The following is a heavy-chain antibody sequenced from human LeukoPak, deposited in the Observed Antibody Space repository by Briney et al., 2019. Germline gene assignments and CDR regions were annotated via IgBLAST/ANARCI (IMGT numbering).Heavy chain of an antibody. CDR1: GGTFSSCA. J-gene: IGHJ6*03. Sequence: ASVKVSCKASGGTFSSCAISWVRRAPGQGLEWMGGIIPIFGTANYAQKFQGRVTITTDESTSTAYMELSSLRSEDTAVYYCARAPRPGYDFPYYYMDVWAKGPRSPSP. D-gene: IGHD3-3*01. CDR2: IIPIFGTA. CDR3: ARAPRPGYDFPYYYMDV. V-gene: IGHV1-69*05.